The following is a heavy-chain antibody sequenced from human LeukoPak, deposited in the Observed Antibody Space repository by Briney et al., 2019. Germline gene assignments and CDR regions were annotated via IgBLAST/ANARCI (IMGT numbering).Heavy chain of an antibody. CDR3: ARDLYYFDSSGYYASDL. J-gene: IGHJ5*02. CDR2: RKQDGSEK. D-gene: IGHD3-22*01. V-gene: IGHV3-7*01. Sequence: GGSLRLSCAASGFTFSDYWMSWVRQAPGKGLEWVANRKQDGSEKHYVDSLRGRFTISRDNAKNSLDLQMNSLRAEDTAVYFCARDLYYFDSSGYYASDLWGQGTLVTVSS. CDR1: GFTFSDYW.